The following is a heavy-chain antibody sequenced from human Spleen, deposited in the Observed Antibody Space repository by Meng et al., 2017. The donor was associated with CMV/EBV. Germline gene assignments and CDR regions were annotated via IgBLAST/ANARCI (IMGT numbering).Heavy chain of an antibody. CDR3: ANIAVADDDS. CDR1: GYTLTELS. V-gene: IGHV1-24*01. CDR2: FDPEDGET. Sequence: QVQLVQSGAEVKKPGASVKVSCKVSGYTLTELSMHWVRQAPGKGLEWMGGFDPEDGETIYAQKFQGRVSMTRDTSITTAYMELRSLRSDDTAVYYCANIAVADDDSWGQGTLVTVSS. J-gene: IGHJ5*01. D-gene: IGHD6-19*01.